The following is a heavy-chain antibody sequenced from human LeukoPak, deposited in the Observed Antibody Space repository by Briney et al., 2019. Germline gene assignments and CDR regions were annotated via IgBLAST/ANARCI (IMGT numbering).Heavy chain of an antibody. CDR1: GGSISSSSYY. Sequence: SETLSLTCTVSGGSISSSSYYWGWIRQPPGKGLEWIGTIYYSGSTFYNPSLKSRVTISVDTCKNQFSLKLSSVTAADTAVYYCARGVAAAGQYYFDYWGQGTLVTVSS. J-gene: IGHJ4*02. D-gene: IGHD6-13*01. CDR2: IYYSGST. CDR3: ARGVAAAGQYYFDY. V-gene: IGHV4-39*01.